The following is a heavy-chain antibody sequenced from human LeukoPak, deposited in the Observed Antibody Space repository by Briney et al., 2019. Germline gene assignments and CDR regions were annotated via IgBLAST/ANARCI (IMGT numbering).Heavy chain of an antibody. CDR3: AKDRATVTITYYMDV. J-gene: IGHJ6*03. CDR1: GFTFDDYA. V-gene: IGHV3-9*01. CDR2: ISWNSGSI. D-gene: IGHD4-17*01. Sequence: GGSLRLSCAASGFTFDDYAMHWVRQAPGKGLEWVSDISWNSGSIGYADSVKGRFTISRDNAKNSLYLQMNSLRAEDTALYYCAKDRATVTITYYMDVWGKGTTVTVSS.